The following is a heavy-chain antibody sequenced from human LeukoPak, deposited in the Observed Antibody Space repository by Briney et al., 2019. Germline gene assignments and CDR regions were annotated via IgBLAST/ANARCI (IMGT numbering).Heavy chain of an antibody. CDR1: GYSISSGYY. Sequence: ETSETLSLTCTVSGYSISSGYYWGWIRQPPGKGLEWIGSIYHSGSTYYNPSLKSRVTISVDTSKNQFSLKLSSVTAADTAVYYCARSNPYYDILTGYLHPTANWFGPWGQGTLVTVSS. V-gene: IGHV4-38-2*02. D-gene: IGHD3-9*01. J-gene: IGHJ5*02. CDR3: ARSNPYYDILTGYLHPTANWFGP. CDR2: IYHSGST.